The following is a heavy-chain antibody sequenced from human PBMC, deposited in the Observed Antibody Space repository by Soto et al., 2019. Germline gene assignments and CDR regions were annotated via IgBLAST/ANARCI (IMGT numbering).Heavy chain of an antibody. Sequence: GGSLRLSCAASGFTFSNYAMSWVRQAPGKGLEWVSTISGSGGSTYYADSVKGRFTISRDNSKNTLFLQMNSLRAEDTAVYYCAKEGHDSSDYYPNWLDPWGQGTLVTVSS. CDR2: ISGSGGST. V-gene: IGHV3-23*01. D-gene: IGHD3-22*01. CDR1: GFTFSNYA. CDR3: AKEGHDSSDYYPNWLDP. J-gene: IGHJ5*02.